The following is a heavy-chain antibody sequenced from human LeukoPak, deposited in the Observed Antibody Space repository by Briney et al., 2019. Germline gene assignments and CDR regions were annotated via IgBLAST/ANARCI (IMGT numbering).Heavy chain of an antibody. Sequence: ASVKVSCKASGYTFTDYYVYWMRQAPGQGLEWMGWINPKNGGTRYAQKFQGWVTVSRDTSISTAYMELSTLKSDDTAVYYCARGRGVTTAGTSWFDPWGQGTLVIVSS. CDR1: GYTFTDYY. J-gene: IGHJ5*02. V-gene: IGHV1-2*04. CDR2: INPKNGGT. CDR3: ARGRGVTTAGTSWFDP. D-gene: IGHD6-13*01.